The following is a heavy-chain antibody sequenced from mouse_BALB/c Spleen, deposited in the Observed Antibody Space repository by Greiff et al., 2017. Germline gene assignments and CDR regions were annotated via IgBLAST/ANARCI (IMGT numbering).Heavy chain of an antibody. J-gene: IGHJ4*01. CDR3: ASSLVRLRYYAIDY. CDR1: GFSLTSYC. D-gene: IGHD1-2*01. Sequence: QVLLTESGPGLVQPSQSLSITCTVSGFSLTSYCVHWVRQSPGKGLEWLGVIWSAVSKDDNAAFISRLSISKDNTKSQVFVKINSLQSNDTDIYYGASSLVRLRYYAIDYWGQGTSVTVSS. CDR2: IWSAVSK. V-gene: IGHV2-2*03.